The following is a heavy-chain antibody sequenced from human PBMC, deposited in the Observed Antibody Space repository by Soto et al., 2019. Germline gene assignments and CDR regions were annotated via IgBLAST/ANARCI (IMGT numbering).Heavy chain of an antibody. CDR3: ARDRYSAADGMDV. CDR2: IYSGGST. J-gene: IGHJ6*02. Sequence: GGSLRLSCAASGFTVSSNYMSWVRQAPGKGLEWVSVIYSGGSTYYADSVKGRFTISRDNSKNTLYLQMNSLRAEDTAVYYCARDRYSAADGMDVWGQGTTVTVSS. D-gene: IGHD5-18*01. V-gene: IGHV3-66*01. CDR1: GFTVSSNY.